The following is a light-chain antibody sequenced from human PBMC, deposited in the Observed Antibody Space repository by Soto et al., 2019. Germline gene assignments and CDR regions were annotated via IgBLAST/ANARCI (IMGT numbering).Light chain of an antibody. J-gene: IGLJ3*02. Sequence: QSALTQPASVSGSPGQSITISCTGTSSDVGDYSYVSWYQQHPGKAPKLMIYAVSNRPSGVSNRFSGSKSGNTASLTISGLQAEDEADYYCSSYTSSNTWVFGRGTKLTVL. V-gene: IGLV2-14*01. CDR2: AVS. CDR3: SSYTSSNTWV. CDR1: SSDVGDYSY.